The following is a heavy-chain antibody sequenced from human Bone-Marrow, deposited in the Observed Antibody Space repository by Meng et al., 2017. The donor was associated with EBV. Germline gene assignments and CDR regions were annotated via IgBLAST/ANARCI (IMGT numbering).Heavy chain of an antibody. J-gene: IGHJ4*02. D-gene: IGHD3-9*01. CDR3: ARGGGYNILTGYYMSDY. CDR2: INHSGST. CDR1: GGSFSGYY. Sequence: QLRLPQWGRGLFTSSGTLSLPCAVYGGSFSGYYWSWLRQPPGKGLEWIGEINHSGSTNYNPSLKSRVTISVDTSKNQFSLKLSSVTAADTAVYYCARGGGYNILTGYYMSDYWGQGTLVTVSS. V-gene: IGHV4-34*01.